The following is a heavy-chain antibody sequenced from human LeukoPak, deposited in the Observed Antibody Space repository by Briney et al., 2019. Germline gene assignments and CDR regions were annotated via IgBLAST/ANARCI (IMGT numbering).Heavy chain of an antibody. CDR3: ARASGSSWFPLDY. Sequence: SETLSLTCAVSGSSISSGGYSWSWIRQPPGKGLEWIGYIYHSGSTYYNPSLKSRVTISVDRSKNQFSLKLSSVTAADTAVYYCARASGSSWFPLDYWGQGTLVTVSS. V-gene: IGHV4-30-2*01. D-gene: IGHD6-13*01. J-gene: IGHJ4*02. CDR2: IYHSGST. CDR1: GSSISSGGYS.